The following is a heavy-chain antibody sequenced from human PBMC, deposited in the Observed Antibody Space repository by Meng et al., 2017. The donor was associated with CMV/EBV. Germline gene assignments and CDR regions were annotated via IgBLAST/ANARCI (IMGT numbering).Heavy chain of an antibody. CDR2: IYYSGST. Sequence: SETLSLTCTVSGVSVSSGGYYWSWIRPPPGKGLKWFGYIYYSGSTNYNPSLKSRVTISVDTSKNQFPLKLSSVTAADTAVYYCARVRFALWFGDRLPYGMDVWGQGTTVTVSS. CDR3: ARVRFALWFGDRLPYGMDV. D-gene: IGHD3-10*01. V-gene: IGHV4-61*08. CDR1: GVSVSSGGYY. J-gene: IGHJ6*02.